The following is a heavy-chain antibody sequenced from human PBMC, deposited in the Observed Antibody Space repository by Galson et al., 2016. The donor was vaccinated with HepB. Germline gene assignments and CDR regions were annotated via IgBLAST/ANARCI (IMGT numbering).Heavy chain of an antibody. Sequence: SVKVSCKASGYTFTTSGISWVRQAPGQGLEWMGWISTYSGNTKYAQKFQGGLTLTTDSSTTTAYMELRSLRFDDTALYYCARDVRYRFDSWGRGTLVTVSS. J-gene: IGHJ4*02. CDR2: ISTYSGNT. CDR3: ARDVRYRFDS. CDR1: GYTFTTSG. D-gene: IGHD3-9*01. V-gene: IGHV1-18*01.